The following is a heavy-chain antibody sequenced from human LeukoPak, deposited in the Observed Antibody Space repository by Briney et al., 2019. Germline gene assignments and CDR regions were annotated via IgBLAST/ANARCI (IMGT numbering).Heavy chain of an antibody. CDR1: GFTFSSYG. CDR2: ICGEEGNK. J-gene: IGHJ6*04. D-gene: IGHD2-2*01. V-gene: IGHV3-33*01. CDR3: ARDYSTAGSYGMDV. Sequence: GGSLRLSCAASGFTFSSYGMHWGRQAPGKGREWVGLICGEEGNKNYVDSVWGRFTISRDNSKKTLYLQMKSLGAEGTRVCYFARDYSTAGSYGMDVWGDGATVTVSS.